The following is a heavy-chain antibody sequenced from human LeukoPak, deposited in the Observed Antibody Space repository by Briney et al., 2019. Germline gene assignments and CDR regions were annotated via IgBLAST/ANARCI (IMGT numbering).Heavy chain of an antibody. D-gene: IGHD1-26*01. Sequence: SETLSLTCTVSGGSISSYYWTWLRQPPGKALEWIGYIYYSGSSNSGSTNYNPSLKSRVTISMDTSKNQFSLKLTSVTAADTAVYYCARVPGTYLYYFDYWGQGTLVTVSS. CDR2: IYYSGSSNSGST. V-gene: IGHV4-59*01. CDR3: ARVPGTYLYYFDY. J-gene: IGHJ4*02. CDR1: GGSISSYY.